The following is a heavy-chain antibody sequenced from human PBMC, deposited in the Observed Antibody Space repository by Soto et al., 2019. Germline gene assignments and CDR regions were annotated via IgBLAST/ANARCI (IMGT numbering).Heavy chain of an antibody. CDR2: IIPIFGTA. V-gene: IGHV1-69*01. CDR3: ARVATMVRGWDDWYFDL. Sequence: QVQLVQFGAEVKKPGSSVKVSCKASGGTFSSYAISWVRQAPGQGLEWMGGIIPIFGTANYAQKFQGRVTITADESTSTAYMELSSLRSEDTAVYYCARVATMVRGWDDWYFDLWGRGTLVTVSS. J-gene: IGHJ2*01. D-gene: IGHD3-10*01. CDR1: GGTFSSYA.